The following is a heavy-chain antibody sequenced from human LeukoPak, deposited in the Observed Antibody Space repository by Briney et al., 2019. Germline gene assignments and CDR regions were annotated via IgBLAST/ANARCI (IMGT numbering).Heavy chain of an antibody. J-gene: IGHJ6*02. CDR3: ARVEVWSGYYAYYYGMDV. CDR2: IYYSGST. V-gene: IGHV4-61*08. CDR1: GGSISSGGYY. Sequence: DPSETLSLTCSVSGGSISSGGYYWSSIRQHPGKGLEWIGYIYYSGSTNYNPSLKSRVTISVDTSKNQFSLKLSSVTAADTAVYYCARVEVWSGYYAYYYGMDVWGQGTTVTVSS. D-gene: IGHD3-3*01.